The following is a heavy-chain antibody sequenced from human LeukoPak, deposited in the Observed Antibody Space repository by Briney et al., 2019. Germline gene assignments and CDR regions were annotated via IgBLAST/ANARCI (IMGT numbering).Heavy chain of an antibody. Sequence: GRSLRLSCAASGFTFSSYAMHWVRQAPGKGLEWVAVISYDGSNKYYADSVKGRFTISRDNSKNTLYLQMNSLRAEDTAVYYCARAYYSGSYYRLDYWGQGTLVTVSS. CDR2: ISYDGSNK. CDR3: ARAYYSGSYYRLDY. CDR1: GFTFSSYA. J-gene: IGHJ4*02. V-gene: IGHV3-30-3*01. D-gene: IGHD1-26*01.